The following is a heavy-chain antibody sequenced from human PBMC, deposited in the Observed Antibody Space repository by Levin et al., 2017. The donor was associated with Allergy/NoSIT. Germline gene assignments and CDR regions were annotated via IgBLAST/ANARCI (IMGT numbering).Heavy chain of an antibody. J-gene: IGHJ4*02. V-gene: IGHV3-33*01. Sequence: PGGSLRLSCAASGFTFSSYGMHWVRQAPGKGLEWVAVIWYDGSNKYYADSVKGRFTISRDNSKNTLYLQMNSLRAEDTAVYYCALPKVYGDYALDYWGQGTLVTVSS. D-gene: IGHD4-17*01. CDR3: ALPKVYGDYALDY. CDR1: GFTFSSYG. CDR2: IWYDGSNK.